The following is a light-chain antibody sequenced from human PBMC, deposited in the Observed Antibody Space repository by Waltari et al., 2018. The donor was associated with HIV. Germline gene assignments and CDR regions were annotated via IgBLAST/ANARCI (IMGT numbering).Light chain of an antibody. CDR2: GSS. CDR3: QSYDRISWV. CDR1: SSNIGAGYD. J-gene: IGLJ3*02. Sequence: QSVLTQPPSVSGAPGQRVPIPCTGSSSNIGAGYDVHWYQQLPGTAPKLLIYGSSDRALGVPDRFSGSKSGTSASLVITGLQAEDEADYYCQSYDRISWVFGAGTKLTVL. V-gene: IGLV1-40*01.